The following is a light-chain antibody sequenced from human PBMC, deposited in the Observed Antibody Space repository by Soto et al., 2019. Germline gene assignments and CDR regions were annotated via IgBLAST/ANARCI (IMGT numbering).Light chain of an antibody. J-gene: IGLJ2*01. CDR1: SSDVGGYNY. CDR2: EVS. CDR3: SSYTSSREV. Sequence: QSALTQPPSASGSPGQSVTISCTGTSSDVGGYNYVSWYQQHPGKAPKLMIYEVSNRPSGVSNRFSGSKSGNTASLTISGLQAEDEADYYCSSYTSSREVFGGGTKLTVL. V-gene: IGLV2-14*01.